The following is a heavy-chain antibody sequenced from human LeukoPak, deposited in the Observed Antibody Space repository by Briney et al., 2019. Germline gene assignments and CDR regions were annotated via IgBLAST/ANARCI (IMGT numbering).Heavy chain of an antibody. Sequence: GGCLRLSCAASGFTFSSYAMSWVRQVPGKGLEWVSAISGSGGSTYYADSVKGRFTISRDNSKNTLYLQMNSLRAEDTAVYYCATAITMVRGVLPFDHWGQGTLVTVSS. J-gene: IGHJ4*02. CDR3: ATAITMVRGVLPFDH. CDR1: GFTFSSYA. D-gene: IGHD3-10*01. V-gene: IGHV3-23*01. CDR2: ISGSGGST.